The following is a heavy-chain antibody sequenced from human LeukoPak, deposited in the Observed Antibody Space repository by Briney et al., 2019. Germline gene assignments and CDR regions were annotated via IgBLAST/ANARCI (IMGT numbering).Heavy chain of an antibody. V-gene: IGHV1-18*01. CDR2: ISVYNGKT. D-gene: IGHD3-10*01. J-gene: IGHJ6*03. Sequence: APVTVSCQASGYMFTSYAIHWVREAPGQGLEWLGWISVYNGKTDYAEGLQGRVTMTTDRSTNTAFMELRGLRSDDTAIYFCARGSGSPYYYYMDVWGKGTAVTVSS. CDR3: ARGSGSPYYYYMDV. CDR1: GYMFTSYA.